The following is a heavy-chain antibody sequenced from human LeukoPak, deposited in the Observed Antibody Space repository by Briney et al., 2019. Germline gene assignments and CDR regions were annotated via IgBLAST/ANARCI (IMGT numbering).Heavy chain of an antibody. Sequence: SVKVSCKASGGTFSSYAISWVRQAPGQGLEWMGGIIPIFGTANYAQKFQGRVTITADESTSTAYMELSSLRSEDTAVYYCARDSAPDPLAVAPTGYWGQGTLVTVSS. V-gene: IGHV1-69*13. CDR2: IIPIFGTA. J-gene: IGHJ4*02. D-gene: IGHD6-19*01. CDR1: GGTFSSYA. CDR3: ARDSAPDPLAVAPTGY.